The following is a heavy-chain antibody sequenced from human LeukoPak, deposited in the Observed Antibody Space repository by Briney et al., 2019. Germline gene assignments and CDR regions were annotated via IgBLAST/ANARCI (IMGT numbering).Heavy chain of an antibody. CDR1: GGSFSGYY. V-gene: IGHV4-34*01. J-gene: IGHJ4*02. CDR2: INHSGST. D-gene: IGHD1-1*01. Sequence: PSETLSLTCAVHGGSFSGYYWSWIRQPPGKGLEWIGEINHSGSTNYNPSLKSRVTISVDTSKNQFSLKLSSVTAADTAVYYCARVGRTYTDFDYWGQGTLVTAS. CDR3: ARVGRTYTDFDY.